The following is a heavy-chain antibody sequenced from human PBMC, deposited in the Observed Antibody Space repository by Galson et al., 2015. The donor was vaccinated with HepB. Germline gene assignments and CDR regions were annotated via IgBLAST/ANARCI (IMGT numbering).Heavy chain of an antibody. CDR3: ARPESDYGDSHFDW. CDR2: INPNGGGT. D-gene: IGHD4-17*01. V-gene: IGHV1-46*01. Sequence: SVKVSCKASGYNFTSYYVHWVRQAPGQGLEWMGIINPNGGGTRYAQKFQGRVTMTRDTSMSTVYMELRSLRSDDTAVYYCARPESDYGDSHFDWWGQGPLVTVSS. CDR1: GYNFTSYY. J-gene: IGHJ4*02.